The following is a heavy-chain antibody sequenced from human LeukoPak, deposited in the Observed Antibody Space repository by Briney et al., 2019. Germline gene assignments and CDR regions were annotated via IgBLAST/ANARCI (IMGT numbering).Heavy chain of an antibody. J-gene: IGHJ4*02. CDR2: INHSGST. D-gene: IGHD2-2*01. V-gene: IGHV4-34*01. Sequence: PSETLSLTCAVYGGSFSGYYWSWIRQPPGKGLEWIGEINHSGSTNYNPSLKRRVTISVDTSKNQFSLKLSSVTAADTAVYYCARGRLEDIVVVPAAIGSSSDYWGQGTLVTVSS. CDR3: ARGRLEDIVVVPAAIGSSSDY. CDR1: GGSFSGYY.